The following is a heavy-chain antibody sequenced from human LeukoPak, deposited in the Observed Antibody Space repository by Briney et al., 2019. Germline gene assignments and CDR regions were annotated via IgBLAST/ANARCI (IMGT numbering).Heavy chain of an antibody. Sequence: PGRSLRLSCVASGFIFRYYAMHWVRQAPGKGLEGVAVGSHDGRNKIYGDSVKGRFTISRDNSKNTVYPQMDNLRPEDTAVYYCAKDRDSSTWSFFDFWGQGTLVTVSS. V-gene: IGHV3-30*18. CDR3: AKDRDSSTWSFFDF. CDR1: GFIFRYYA. J-gene: IGHJ4*02. D-gene: IGHD6-13*01. CDR2: GSHDGRNK.